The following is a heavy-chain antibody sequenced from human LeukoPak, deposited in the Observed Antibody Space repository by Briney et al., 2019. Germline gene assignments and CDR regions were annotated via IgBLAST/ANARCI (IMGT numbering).Heavy chain of an antibody. D-gene: IGHD3-10*01. CDR1: GGSFSGYY. Sequence: SETLSLTCAVYGGSFSGYYWSWTRQPPGKGLEWIGEINHSGSTNYNPSLKSRVTISVDTSKNQFSLKLSSVTAADTAVYYCARGSSAVAYYYGSGSYSLFGYWGQGTLVTVSS. CDR3: ARGSSAVAYYYGSGSYSLFGY. J-gene: IGHJ4*02. V-gene: IGHV4-34*01. CDR2: INHSGST.